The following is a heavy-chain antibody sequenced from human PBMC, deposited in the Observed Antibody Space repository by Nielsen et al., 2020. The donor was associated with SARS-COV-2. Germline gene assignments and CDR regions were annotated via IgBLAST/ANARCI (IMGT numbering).Heavy chain of an antibody. D-gene: IGHD2-15*01. Sequence: ASVKVSCKASGYTFTSYAMHWVRQAPGQRLEWMGWINAGNGNTKYSQKFQGRVTITRDTSASTAYKELSSLRSDDTAMYYCARGLAIGATPLNPWGQGTLVTVSS. J-gene: IGHJ5*02. CDR2: INAGNGNT. CDR1: GYTFTSYA. CDR3: ARGLAIGATPLNP. V-gene: IGHV1-3*01.